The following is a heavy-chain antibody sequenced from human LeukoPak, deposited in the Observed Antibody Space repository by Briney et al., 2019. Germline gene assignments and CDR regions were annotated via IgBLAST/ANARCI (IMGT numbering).Heavy chain of an antibody. V-gene: IGHV6-1*01. J-gene: IGHJ4*02. Sequence: SQTLSLTCAISGDSVSSNSAAWNWIRQSPSRGLEWLGRTYYRSKWYNDYAVSVKSRITINPDTSKNQFSLQLNSVTPEDTAVYYCAREPFPFYYYDSSHRFWYFDYWGQGTLVTVSS. CDR1: GDSVSSNSAA. D-gene: IGHD3-22*01. CDR3: AREPFPFYYYDSSHRFWYFDY. CDR2: TYYRSKWYN.